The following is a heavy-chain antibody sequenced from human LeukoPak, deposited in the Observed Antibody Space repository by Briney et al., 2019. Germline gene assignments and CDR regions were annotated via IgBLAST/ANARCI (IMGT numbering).Heavy chain of an antibody. Sequence: PGGSLRLSCAASGFTFSSYSMNWVRQAPGKGLEWVSSISSSSSYIYYADSVKGRFTISRDNAKNSLYLQMNSLRAEDTAVYYCARDRPVDCSSISCYGDYYYGMDVWGQGTTVTVSS. CDR2: ISSSSSYI. CDR1: GFTFSSYS. V-gene: IGHV3-21*01. D-gene: IGHD2-2*01. CDR3: ARDRPVDCSSISCYGDYYYGMDV. J-gene: IGHJ6*02.